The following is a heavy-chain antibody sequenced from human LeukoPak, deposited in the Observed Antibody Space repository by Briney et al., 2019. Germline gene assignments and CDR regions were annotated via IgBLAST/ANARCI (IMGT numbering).Heavy chain of an antibody. CDR2: IKQDGSEK. CDR3: AREGGTYYGIAFDI. D-gene: IGHD1-26*01. J-gene: IGHJ3*02. Sequence: GGSLRLSCAASGFTFSSYWMSWVRQAPGKGLEWVANIKQDGSEKYYVDSVKGRFTISRDNAKNSLYLQMNSLRAEDTAVYYCAREGGTYYGIAFDIWGQGTMVTVSS. V-gene: IGHV3-7*01. CDR1: GFTFSSYW.